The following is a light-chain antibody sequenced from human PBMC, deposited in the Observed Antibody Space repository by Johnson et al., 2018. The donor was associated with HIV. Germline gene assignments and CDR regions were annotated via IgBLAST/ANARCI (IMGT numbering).Light chain of an antibody. CDR2: DNN. V-gene: IGLV1-51*01. CDR3: GTGDSSLNASYV. J-gene: IGLJ1*01. Sequence: QSVLTQPPSVSAAPGQKVTISCSGSSSNIGNNYVSWYQQLPGTAPKLLIYDNNKRPSGIPDRFSASKSGTSATLDITGLQTGDGADNYGGTGDSSLNASYVIGSRTSVTVL. CDR1: SSNIGNNY.